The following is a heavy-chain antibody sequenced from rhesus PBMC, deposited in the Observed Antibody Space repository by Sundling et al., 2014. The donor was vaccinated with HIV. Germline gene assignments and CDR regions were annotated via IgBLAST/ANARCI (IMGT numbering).Heavy chain of an antibody. CDR1: GYSISSGYY. CDR2: ISGTSGTT. J-gene: IGHJ6*01. CDR3: ARDNPADSGLDS. Sequence: QVQLQESGPGLVRPSETLSLTCAVSGYSISSGYYWGWIRQSPGKGLDYIGYISGTSGTTYYNPSLKSRVTISKDTSKNQFSLKLTSVTAADTAVYYCARDNPADSGLDSWGQGVVVTVSS. V-gene: IGHV4-99*02.